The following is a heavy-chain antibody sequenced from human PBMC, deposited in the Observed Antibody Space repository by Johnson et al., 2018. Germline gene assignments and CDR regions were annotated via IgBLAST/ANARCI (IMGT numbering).Heavy chain of an antibody. V-gene: IGHV3-23*01. D-gene: IGHD3-3*01. J-gene: IGHJ6*02. CDR3: AKDRRFFHDGMDV. CDR2: ISGSGGST. Sequence: EVQLLESGGGLVQPGGSLRLSCAASGFTFSSYAMSWVRQAPGKGLEWVSAISGSGGSTYYADSVKGRFTLSRDNSKNTLSLQMNSLRAEDTAVYYCAKDRRFFHDGMDVWGQGTMVTVSS. CDR1: GFTFSSYA.